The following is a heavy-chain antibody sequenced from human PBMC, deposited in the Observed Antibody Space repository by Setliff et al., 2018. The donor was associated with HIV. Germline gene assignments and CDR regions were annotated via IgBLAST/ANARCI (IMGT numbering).Heavy chain of an antibody. V-gene: IGHV5-51*01. Sequence: GESLKISCEGSEYTFISYWIGWLRQMPGKGLEWMGIIQPRDSDTRYSPSFQGQVTISVDKSINAAYLQWTSLKTSDTAMYYCVRSALSAQRYFDLWGRGTLVTVSS. D-gene: IGHD3-16*02. CDR1: EYTFISYW. CDR3: VRSALSAQRYFDL. CDR2: IQPRDSDT. J-gene: IGHJ2*01.